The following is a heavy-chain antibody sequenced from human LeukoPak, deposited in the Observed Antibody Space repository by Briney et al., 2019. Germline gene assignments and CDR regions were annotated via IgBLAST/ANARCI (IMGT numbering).Heavy chain of an antibody. Sequence: GESLKISCKGSGYSFITYWIGWVRQMPGKGLEWMGIVYPGDSDTRYNPSFQGQVTISADKSISTAYLQWSSLKASDTAMYYCARHSSPYSGYDPNVIYYYYYYMDVWGKGTTVTVSS. CDR1: GYSFITYW. CDR3: ARHSSPYSGYDPNVIYYYYYYMDV. CDR2: VYPGDSDT. D-gene: IGHD5-12*01. V-gene: IGHV5-51*01. J-gene: IGHJ6*03.